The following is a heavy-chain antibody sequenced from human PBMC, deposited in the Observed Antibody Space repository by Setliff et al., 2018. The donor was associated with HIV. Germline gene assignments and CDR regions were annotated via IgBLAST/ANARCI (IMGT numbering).Heavy chain of an antibody. J-gene: IGHJ4*02. CDR2: IYKNGNT. CDR1: GDSISAYY. D-gene: IGHD6-13*01. CDR3: AARKLSAAAFDY. Sequence: PSETLSLTCSVSGDSISAYYWTWIRQSPGKGLEWIGWIYKNGNTNYNPSLTSRLTISVDTSKNRFSLKLSSVTAADTAVYYCAARKLSAAAFDYWGQGSLVTVSS. V-gene: IGHV4-4*09.